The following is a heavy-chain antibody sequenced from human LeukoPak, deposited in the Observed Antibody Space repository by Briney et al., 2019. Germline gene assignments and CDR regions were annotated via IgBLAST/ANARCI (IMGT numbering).Heavy chain of an antibody. CDR2: IYYSGST. V-gene: IGHV4-59*01. J-gene: IGHJ6*03. Sequence: SETLSLTCTVSGGSISSYYWSWIRQPPGKGLEWIGYIYYSGSTNYNPSLKSRVTISVDTSKNQFSLKLSSVTAADTAVYYCARGFGGYDWGFYYYYMDVWGKGTTVTISS. CDR1: GGSISSYY. CDR3: ARGFGGYDWGFYYYYMDV. D-gene: IGHD5-12*01.